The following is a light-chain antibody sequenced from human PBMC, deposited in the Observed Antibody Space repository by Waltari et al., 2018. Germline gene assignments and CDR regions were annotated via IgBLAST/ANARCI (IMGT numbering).Light chain of an antibody. CDR2: YDD. Sequence: QSALTQPPSVSGAPRQRVTISCSGTSSNIGDSAVNWYQQLPGKPPKLVIYYDDLVPQGVSDRFSGAKSGASASLAISGLQSEDEAVYFCSAWDISLNNLLFGGGTKLTVL. V-gene: IGLV1-36*01. CDR1: SSNIGDSA. J-gene: IGLJ2*01. CDR3: SAWDISLNNLL.